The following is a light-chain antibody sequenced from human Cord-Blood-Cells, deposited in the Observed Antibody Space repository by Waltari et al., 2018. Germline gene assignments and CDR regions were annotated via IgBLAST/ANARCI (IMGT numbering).Light chain of an antibody. CDR3: QQYYSTPYS. V-gene: IGKV4-1*01. CDR2: WAS. CDR1: QIVLYSSNNKNY. Sequence: DIVKTQSPDSLAVSLGERATINCKCSQIVLYSSNNKNYLAWYQQKPGQPPKLLIYWASTRESGVPDRFSGSGSGTDFTLTISSLQAEDVAVYYCQQYYSTPYSFGQGTKLEIK. J-gene: IGKJ2*03.